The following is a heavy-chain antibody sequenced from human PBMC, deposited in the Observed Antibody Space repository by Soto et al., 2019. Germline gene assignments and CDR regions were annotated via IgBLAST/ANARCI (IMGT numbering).Heavy chain of an antibody. CDR1: GFTFSSYS. Sequence: GGSLRLSCAASGFTFSSYSMNWVRQAPGKGLEWVADITTSSSFRFYADSVKGRFTISRDDAKNSLYLQMNSLRAEDTGVYYCARDLGVALATLTLDYWGQGAPVTVSS. CDR2: ITTSSSFR. V-gene: IGHV3-21*01. D-gene: IGHD2-15*01. J-gene: IGHJ4*02. CDR3: ARDLGVALATLTLDY.